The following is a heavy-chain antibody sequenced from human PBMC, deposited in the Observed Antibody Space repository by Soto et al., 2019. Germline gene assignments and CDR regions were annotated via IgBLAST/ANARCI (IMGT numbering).Heavy chain of an antibody. CDR2: IKQDGSEK. CDR1: GFTFSSYW. Sequence: PGGSLRLSCAASGFTFSSYWMSWVRQAPGKGLEWVANIKQDGSEKYYVDSVKGRFTISRDNAKNSLYLQMNSLRAEDTAVYYCARVPGVGAPYGMDVWGQGTTVTVSS. J-gene: IGHJ6*02. V-gene: IGHV3-7*05. CDR3: ARVPGVGAPYGMDV. D-gene: IGHD1-26*01.